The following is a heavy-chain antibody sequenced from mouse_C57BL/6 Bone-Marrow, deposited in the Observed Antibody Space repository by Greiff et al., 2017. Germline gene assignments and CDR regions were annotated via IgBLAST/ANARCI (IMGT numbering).Heavy chain of an antibody. D-gene: IGHD1-1*01. J-gene: IGHJ1*03. CDR3: ARPHYYGSSPTPYFDV. CDR2: IYPGDGDT. CDR1: GYAFSSSW. V-gene: IGHV1-82*01. Sequence: QVQLQQPGAELVKPGASVKISCKASGYAFSSSWMNWVKQRPGKGLEWIGRIYPGDGDTNYNGKFKGKATLTADKSSSTAYMQLSSLTSEDSAVYFCARPHYYGSSPTPYFDVWGTGTTVTVSS.